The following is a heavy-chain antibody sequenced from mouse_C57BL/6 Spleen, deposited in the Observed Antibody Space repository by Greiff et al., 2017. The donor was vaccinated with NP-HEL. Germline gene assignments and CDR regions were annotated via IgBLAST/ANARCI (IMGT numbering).Heavy chain of an antibody. CDR1: GYSITSGYY. J-gene: IGHJ2*01. Sequence: EVQLQQSGPGLVKPSQSLSLTCSVTGYSITSGYYWNWIRQFPGNKLEWMGYISYDGSNNYNPSLKNRISITRDTSKNQFFLKLNSVTTEDTATYYCARENVYFDYWGQGTTLTVSS. CDR2: ISYDGSN. CDR3: ARENVYFDY. V-gene: IGHV3-6*01.